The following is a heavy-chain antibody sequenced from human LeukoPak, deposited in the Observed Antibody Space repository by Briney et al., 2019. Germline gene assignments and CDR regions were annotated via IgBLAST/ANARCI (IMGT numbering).Heavy chain of an antibody. CDR1: GFTFGSYS. D-gene: IGHD3-3*01. V-gene: IGHV3-21*01. J-gene: IGHJ5*02. CDR2: ISSSSSYI. Sequence: GGSLRLSCAASGFTFGSYSMNWVRQAPGKGLEWVSSISSSSSYIYYADSVKGRFTISRDNAKNSLYLQMNSLRAEDTAVYYCAKDGGGWFDPWGQGTLVTVSS. CDR3: AKDGGGWFDP.